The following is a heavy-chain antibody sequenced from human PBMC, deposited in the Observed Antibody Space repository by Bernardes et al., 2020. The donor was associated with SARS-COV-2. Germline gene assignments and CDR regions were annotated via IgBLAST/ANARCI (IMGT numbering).Heavy chain of an antibody. Sequence: SEPLPLTCTGSGGSISNYYWSWIRQPPGKGLEWIAYIHYSGSTSYSPSLKSRVTISVDTSKNQFSLKLSSVTAADTAVYYCAREWSSFDYWGQGALVTVSS. V-gene: IGHV4-59*01. CDR2: IHYSGST. J-gene: IGHJ4*02. CDR1: GGSISNYY. D-gene: IGHD1-26*01. CDR3: AREWSSFDY.